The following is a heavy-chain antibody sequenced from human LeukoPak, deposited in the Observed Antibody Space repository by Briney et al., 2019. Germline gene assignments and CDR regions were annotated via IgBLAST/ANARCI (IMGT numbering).Heavy chain of an antibody. CDR2: INHSGST. CDR3: ARLGDGMASRGRVGYYYYMDV. CDR1: GGSFSGYY. D-gene: IGHD3-16*01. V-gene: IGHV4-34*01. Sequence: PSETLSLTCAVYGGSFSGYYWSWIRQPPGKGLEWIGEINHSGSTNYNPSLKSRVTISVDTSKNQFSLKLSSVTAADTAVYYCARLGDGMASRGRVGYYYYMDVWGKGTTVTISS. J-gene: IGHJ6*03.